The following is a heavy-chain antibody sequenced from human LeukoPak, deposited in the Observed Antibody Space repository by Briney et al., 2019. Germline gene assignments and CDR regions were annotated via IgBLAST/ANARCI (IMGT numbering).Heavy chain of an antibody. V-gene: IGHV3-48*03. CDR3: ARGYCSGGSCYSKGYYYYGMDV. CDR2: ISSGGSTI. D-gene: IGHD2-15*01. J-gene: IGHJ6*02. CDR1: GLIFRSYE. Sequence: GGCLRLSCAASGLIFRSYEMNWVRQAPGKGLEWVSYISSGGSTIHHADSVKGRFTITRDNAKNALYLQMNSLRAEDTAVYYCARGYCSGGSCYSKGYYYYGMDVWGQGTTVTVSS.